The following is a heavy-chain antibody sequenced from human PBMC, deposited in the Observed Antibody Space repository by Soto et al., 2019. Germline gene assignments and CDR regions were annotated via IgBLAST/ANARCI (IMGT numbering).Heavy chain of an antibody. D-gene: IGHD1-26*01. Sequence: GESLKISCKGSGYSFTSYWISWVRQMPGKGLEWMGRIDPSDSYTNYSPSFQGHVTISADKSISTAYLQWSSLKASDTAMYYCATGSEGATGFFWFDPWGQGTLVTVSS. CDR3: ATGSEGATGFFWFDP. CDR2: IDPSDSYT. J-gene: IGHJ5*02. CDR1: GYSFTSYW. V-gene: IGHV5-10-1*01.